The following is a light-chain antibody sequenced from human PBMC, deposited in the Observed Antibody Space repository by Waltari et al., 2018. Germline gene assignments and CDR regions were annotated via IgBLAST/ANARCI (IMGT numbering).Light chain of an antibody. CDR1: QSVSSPY. Sequence: IVLTQSPGTLSLSPGERATLSCRASQSVSSPYLAWYQHKPGQAPRLLIYGTSSRATGIPDRFSGSGSGTDFTLTISRLEPEDFAVYYCQQYDVSPFTFGPGTKVYVK. CDR2: GTS. V-gene: IGKV3-20*01. J-gene: IGKJ3*01. CDR3: QQYDVSPFT.